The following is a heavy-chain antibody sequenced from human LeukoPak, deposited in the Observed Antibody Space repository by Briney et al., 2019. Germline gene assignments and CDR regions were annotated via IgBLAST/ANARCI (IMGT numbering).Heavy chain of an antibody. CDR1: GFTVSSNY. D-gene: IGHD3-10*01. J-gene: IGHJ6*02. V-gene: IGHV3-53*01. CDR3: SALWGSGSYYRYYYYGMDV. Sequence: PGGSLRLSCAASGFTVSSNYMSWVRQAPGKGLEWVSVIYSGGSTYYADSVKGRFTISRDNSKNTLYLQMNSLRAEDTAVYYCSALWGSGSYYRYYYYGMDVWGQGTTVTVSS. CDR2: IYSGGST.